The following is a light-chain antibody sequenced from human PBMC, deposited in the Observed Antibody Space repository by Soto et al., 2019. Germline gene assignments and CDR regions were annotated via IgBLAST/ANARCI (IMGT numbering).Light chain of an antibody. CDR3: HQSDSIPRT. CDR2: DAS. V-gene: IGKV1-39*01. CDR1: QTIGNY. J-gene: IGKJ3*01. Sequence: DIQMTQSPSSLSASVGDRVTITCRASQTIGNYLIWYQQKPGKAPNLLIYDASTLQSGVPSRFSGSGSGTDFTLTINSLQPEDFATYYCHQSDSIPRTVVPGTKVD.